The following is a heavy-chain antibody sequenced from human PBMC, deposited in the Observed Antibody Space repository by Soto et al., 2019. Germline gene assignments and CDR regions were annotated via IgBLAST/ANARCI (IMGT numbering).Heavy chain of an antibody. Sequence: LRLSCAASGFTFSDAWMSWVRQAPGAGLEWVGLIKGKTEGGTIDYAAPVKARFTISRDASKNTLYLQMNSLKTEDTAVYYCTTDPHSTGTKYWGQGALVTVSS. CDR3: TTDPHSTGTKY. CDR2: IKGKTEGGTI. V-gene: IGHV3-15*01. CDR1: GFTFSDAW. D-gene: IGHD1-1*01. J-gene: IGHJ4*02.